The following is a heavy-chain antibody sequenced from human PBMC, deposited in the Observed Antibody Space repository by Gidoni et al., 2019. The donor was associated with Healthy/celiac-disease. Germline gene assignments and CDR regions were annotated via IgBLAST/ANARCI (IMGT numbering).Heavy chain of an antibody. CDR1: GGTFSRYA. Sequence: VQLVQSGAEVKKTGSSVKVSCKASGGTFSRYAITWVRRAPGQGLEWMGGIIPIFGTANYAQKFQGRVTITSDKSTSTAYMELSSLRSEVTAVYYCARPEYSSSWATLDYYYGMDVWGQGTTVTVSS. CDR3: ARPEYSSSWATLDYYYGMDV. D-gene: IGHD6-13*01. J-gene: IGHJ6*02. CDR2: IIPIFGTA. V-gene: IGHV1-69*06.